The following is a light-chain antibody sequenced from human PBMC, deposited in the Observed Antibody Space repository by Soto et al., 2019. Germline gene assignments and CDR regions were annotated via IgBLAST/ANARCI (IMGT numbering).Light chain of an antibody. V-gene: IGKV1-27*01. CDR2: AAS. Sequence: DIQMTQSPSSLSASVGDRVTITCRASQGISTYLVWYQQKPGTVPKLLIYAASTLQSGVPSRFIGSGSGTDVTLTISSLQPADVATYYCQNYNGAPWTFGQGTKVEIK. CDR1: QGISTY. J-gene: IGKJ1*01. CDR3: QNYNGAPWT.